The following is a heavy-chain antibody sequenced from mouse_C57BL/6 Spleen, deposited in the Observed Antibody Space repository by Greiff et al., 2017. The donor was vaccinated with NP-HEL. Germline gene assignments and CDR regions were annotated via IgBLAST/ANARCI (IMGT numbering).Heavy chain of an antibody. J-gene: IGHJ4*01. CDR3: AREAYYSNYGAMDY. CDR2: INYDGSST. Sequence: EVQVVESEGGLVQPGSSMKLSCTASGFTFSDYYMAWVRQVPEKGLEWVANINYDGSSTYYLDSLKSRFIISRDNAKNILYLQMSSLKSEDTATYYCAREAYYSNYGAMDYWGQGTSVTVSS. V-gene: IGHV5-16*01. CDR1: GFTFSDYY. D-gene: IGHD2-5*01.